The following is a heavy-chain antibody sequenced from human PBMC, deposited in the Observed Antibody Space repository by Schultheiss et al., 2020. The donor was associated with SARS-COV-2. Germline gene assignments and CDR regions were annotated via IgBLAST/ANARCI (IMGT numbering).Heavy chain of an antibody. Sequence: GESLKISCAASGFTVSSNYMSWVRQAPGKGLEWVSIIYRDGTIYYAGSVRGRFTISRDNSKNTLYLQMNSLRDEDTAVYYCARDRGGRTPLWYFDLWGRGTLVTVSS. CDR3: ARDRGGRTPLWYFDL. V-gene: IGHV3-66*01. J-gene: IGHJ2*01. D-gene: IGHD3-10*01. CDR2: IYRDGTI. CDR1: GFTVSSNY.